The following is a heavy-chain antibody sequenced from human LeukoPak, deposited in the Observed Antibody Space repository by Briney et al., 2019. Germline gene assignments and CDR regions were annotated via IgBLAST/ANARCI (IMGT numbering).Heavy chain of an antibody. CDR2: ISYDGSNK. V-gene: IGHV3-30-3*01. Sequence: GGSLRLSCAASGLTFSSYAMSWVRQAPGKGLEWVAVISYDGSNKYYADSVKGRFTISRDNSKNTLYLQMNSLRAEDTAVYYCASFTFTWGQGTLVTVSS. CDR1: GLTFSSYA. CDR3: ASFTFT. D-gene: IGHD2/OR15-2a*01. J-gene: IGHJ4*02.